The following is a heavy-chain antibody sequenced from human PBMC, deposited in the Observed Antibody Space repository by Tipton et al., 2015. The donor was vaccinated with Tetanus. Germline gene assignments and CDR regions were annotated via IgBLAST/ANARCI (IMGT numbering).Heavy chain of an antibody. Sequence: TLSLTCTVSGGSISTTSDYWGWIRQPPGKGLEWIGSLYYSGTTYYNPSLKGRVTISVDTSKNHFSLRLSSVTAADTAVYYCARHSLKLGMWAFDIWGRGTLVTVSS. V-gene: IGHV4-39*01. CDR1: GGSISTTSDY. CDR3: ARHSLKLGMWAFDI. J-gene: IGHJ3*02. D-gene: IGHD7-27*01. CDR2: LYYSGTT.